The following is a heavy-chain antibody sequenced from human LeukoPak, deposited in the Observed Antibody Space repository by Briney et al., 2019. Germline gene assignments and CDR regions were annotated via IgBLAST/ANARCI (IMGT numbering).Heavy chain of an antibody. Sequence: SVKVSCKASGGTFSSYAISWVRQAPGQGLEWMGGIIPIFGTANYAQKFQGRVTITADKSTSTAHMELSSLRSEDTAVYYCASKVSGPRRGYFDYWGQGTLVTVSS. CDR2: IIPIFGTA. CDR1: GGTFSSYA. V-gene: IGHV1-69*06. CDR3: ASKVSGPRRGYFDY. D-gene: IGHD2-8*01. J-gene: IGHJ4*02.